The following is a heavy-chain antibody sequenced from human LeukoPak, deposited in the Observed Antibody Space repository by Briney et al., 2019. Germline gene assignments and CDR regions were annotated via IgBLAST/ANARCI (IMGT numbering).Heavy chain of an antibody. Sequence: ASVKVSCKASGFTFTSSAMQWVRQARGQRLEWIGWIVVGSGNTNYAQKFQERVTITRDMSTSTAYMELSSLRSEDTAVYYRAAVIGGGSYYFDYWGQGTLVTVSS. CDR1: GFTFTSSA. J-gene: IGHJ4*02. CDR2: IVVGSGNT. CDR3: AAVIGGGSYYFDY. D-gene: IGHD1-26*01. V-gene: IGHV1-58*02.